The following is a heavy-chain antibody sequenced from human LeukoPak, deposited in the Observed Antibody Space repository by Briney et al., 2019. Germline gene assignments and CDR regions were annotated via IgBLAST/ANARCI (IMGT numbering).Heavy chain of an antibody. CDR3: ARDRNIVGATTFWFDP. J-gene: IGHJ5*02. CDR1: GGTFSSYA. D-gene: IGHD1-26*01. CDR2: IIPIFGTA. V-gene: IGHV1-69*05. Sequence: SVKVPCKASGGTFSSYAISWVRQAPGQGLEWMGGIIPIFGTANYAQKFQGRVTITTDESTSTAYMELSSLRSEDTAVYYCARDRNIVGATTFWFDPWGQGTLVTVSS.